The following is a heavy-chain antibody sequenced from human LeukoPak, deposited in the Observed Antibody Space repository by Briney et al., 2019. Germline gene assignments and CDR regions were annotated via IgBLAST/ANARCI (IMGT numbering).Heavy chain of an antibody. CDR1: GFTFSSYW. D-gene: IGHD3-16*02. Sequence: GGSLRLSCAASGFTFSSYWVSWVRQAPGKGLEWVANIKQDGSEKYYVDSVKGRFTISRDNAKNSLYLQMNSLRAEDTAVYYCARGKWRITFGGVIVIPDYWGQGTLVTVSS. J-gene: IGHJ4*02. V-gene: IGHV3-7*01. CDR3: ARGKWRITFGGVIVIPDY. CDR2: IKQDGSEK.